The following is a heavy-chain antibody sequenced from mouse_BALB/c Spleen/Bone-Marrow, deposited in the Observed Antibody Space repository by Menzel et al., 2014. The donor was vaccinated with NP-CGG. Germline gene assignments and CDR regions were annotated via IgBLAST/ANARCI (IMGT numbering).Heavy chain of an antibody. Sequence: EVQLVESGGGLVQPGGSLKLSCAASGFDFSKYWMSWVRQAPGKGLEWIGEINPDSSTINYTPSLKDKFIISRDNAKNTLYLQMSKVRSEDTALYYCAKANWDVSGYFDVWGAGTTVTVSS. V-gene: IGHV4-1*02. J-gene: IGHJ1*01. CDR2: INPDSSTI. D-gene: IGHD4-1*01. CDR3: AKANWDVSGYFDV. CDR1: GFDFSKYW.